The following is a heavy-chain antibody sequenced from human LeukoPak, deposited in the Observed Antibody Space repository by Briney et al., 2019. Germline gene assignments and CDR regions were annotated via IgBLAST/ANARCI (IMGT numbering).Heavy chain of an antibody. J-gene: IGHJ6*03. CDR3: AKVGEYYYGSGMVTYYYYMDV. CDR2: MSGSGGST. D-gene: IGHD3-10*01. Sequence: GGSLRLSCAASGFTFSNYGMSWVRQAPGKGLEWVSGMSGSGGSTYYADSVKGRFTISRDNSKNTLYLQMNSLRAEDTAVYYCAKVGEYYYGSGMVTYYYYMDVWGKGTTVTISS. CDR1: GFTFSNYG. V-gene: IGHV3-23*01.